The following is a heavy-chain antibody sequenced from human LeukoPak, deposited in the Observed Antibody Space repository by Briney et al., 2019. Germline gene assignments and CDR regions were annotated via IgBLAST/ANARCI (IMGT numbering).Heavy chain of an antibody. J-gene: IGHJ4*02. CDR3: ARDRGYYDSTDY. CDR2: INPNSGGT. Sequence: ASVKVSCKASGYTFTGYYMHWVRQAPGQGLEWMGRINPNSGGTNYGQKFQGRVTMTRDTSISTAYMELRRLRSDDTVVYHGARDRGYYDSTDYWGQGTLVTVSS. CDR1: GYTFTGYY. V-gene: IGHV1-2*05. D-gene: IGHD3-22*01.